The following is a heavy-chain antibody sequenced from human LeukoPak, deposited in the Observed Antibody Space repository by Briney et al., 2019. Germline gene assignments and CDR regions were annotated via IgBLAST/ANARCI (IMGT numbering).Heavy chain of an antibody. Sequence: PGGSLRLSCAASGFTFSSYSMNWVRQAPGKGLEWVSYISSSSSTIYYADSVKGRFTISRDNAKNSLYLQMNSLRAEDTAVYYCASLNYYCSSTSCYGDYWGQGTLVTVSS. CDR1: GFTFSSYS. J-gene: IGHJ4*02. V-gene: IGHV3-48*01. D-gene: IGHD2-2*01. CDR3: ASLNYYCSSTSCYGDY. CDR2: ISSSSSTI.